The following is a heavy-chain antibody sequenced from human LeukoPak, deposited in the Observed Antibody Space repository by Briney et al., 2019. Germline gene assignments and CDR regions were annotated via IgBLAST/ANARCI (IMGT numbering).Heavy chain of an antibody. Sequence: SETLSLTCTVSGGSISSYYWSWIRQPAGKGLEWIGRIYTSGSTHYIPSLQGRVTMSVDTSKNQFSLKLSSVTAADTAVYYCARWYYYDSSGYYYFDYWGQGTLVTVSS. CDR3: ARWYYYDSSGYYYFDY. D-gene: IGHD3-22*01. V-gene: IGHV4-4*07. J-gene: IGHJ4*02. CDR1: GGSISSYY. CDR2: IYTSGST.